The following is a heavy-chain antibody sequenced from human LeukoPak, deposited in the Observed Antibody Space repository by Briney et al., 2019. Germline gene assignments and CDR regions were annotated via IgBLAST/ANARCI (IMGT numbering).Heavy chain of an antibody. CDR2: INPNSGST. Sequence: GASVKVSCKASGYPFNSYDINWVRQATGHGLEWMGWINPNSGSTDSAQKFQGRVTMTANTSISTACMELNNLRSEDTAVYYCARLVGCGSTNCYSPDNWFDPWGQGTLATVSS. V-gene: IGHV1-8*01. CDR1: GYPFNSYD. CDR3: ARLVGCGSTNCYSPDNWFDP. J-gene: IGHJ5*02. D-gene: IGHD2-2*01.